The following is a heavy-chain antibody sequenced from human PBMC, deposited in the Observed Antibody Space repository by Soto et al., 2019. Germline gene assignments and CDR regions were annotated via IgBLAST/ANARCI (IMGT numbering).Heavy chain of an antibody. CDR3: AREYSDGWFDP. CDR1: GFTFSIYA. J-gene: IGHJ5*02. Sequence: QVQLVESGGGVVQPGRSLRLSCAASGFTFSIYAMHWVRQAPGKGLEWVAVISYDGSNKYYADSVKGRFTISRDNSKKPVLSQINRPRAEDSAVYYCAREYSDGWFDPWGQGTLVTVSS. D-gene: IGHD2-21*01. V-gene: IGHV3-30-3*01. CDR2: ISYDGSNK.